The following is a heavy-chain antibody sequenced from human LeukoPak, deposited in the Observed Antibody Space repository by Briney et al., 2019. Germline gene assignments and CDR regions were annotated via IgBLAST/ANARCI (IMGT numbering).Heavy chain of an antibody. CDR2: ISGDGGST. V-gene: IGHV3-43*02. CDR3: AKAPSITMVRGVLPPIDY. CDR1: GFTFDDYA. Sequence: GGSLRLSXAASGFTFDDYAMHWVRQAPGKGLEWVSLISGDGGSTYYADSVKGRFTISRDNSKNSLYLQMSSLRTEDTALYYCAKAPSITMVRGVLPPIDYWGQGTLVTVSS. D-gene: IGHD3-10*01. J-gene: IGHJ4*02.